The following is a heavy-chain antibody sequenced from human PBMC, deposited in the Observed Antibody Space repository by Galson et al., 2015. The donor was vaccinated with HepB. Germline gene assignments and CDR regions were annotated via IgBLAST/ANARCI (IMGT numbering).Heavy chain of an antibody. CDR1: GGSISDYY. D-gene: IGHD4-17*01. V-gene: IGHV4-59*01. J-gene: IGHJ6*02. CDR2: IYYSGST. CDR3: ARAGDTVKPGYYYYNGMDV. Sequence: ETLSLTCTVSGGSISDYYWTWVRQPPGMGLEWIGYIYYSGSTNYNPSLKSRVTISVDTSKNQFSLKLSSVTAADTAVYYCARAGDTVKPGYYYYNGMDVWGQGTTVTVSS.